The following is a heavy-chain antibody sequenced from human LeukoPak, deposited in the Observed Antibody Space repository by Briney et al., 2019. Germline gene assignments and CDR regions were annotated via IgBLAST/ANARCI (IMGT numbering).Heavy chain of an antibody. Sequence: SETLPLTCTVSGGSISSGGYYWSWIRQHPGKGLEWIGYIYYSGSTYYNPSLKSRVTISVDTSKNQFSLKLSSVTAADTAVYYCAGSSGGSSPDAFDIWGQGTMVTVSS. CDR1: GGSISSGGYY. J-gene: IGHJ3*02. CDR2: IYYSGST. CDR3: AGSSGGSSPDAFDI. D-gene: IGHD2-15*01. V-gene: IGHV4-31*03.